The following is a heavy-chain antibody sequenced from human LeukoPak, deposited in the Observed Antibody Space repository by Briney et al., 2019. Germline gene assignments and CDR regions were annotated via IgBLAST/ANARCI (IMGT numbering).Heavy chain of an antibody. Sequence: PSETLSLTCTVSGGSISSTTNYWGWIRQPPGKGLEWIGSIYYSGSTYYNPSLKSRVTISVDTSKNQFSLKLSSVTAADTAVYYCARAAIAAARIYYYMDVWGKGTTVTVSS. CDR3: ARAAIAAARIYYYMDV. J-gene: IGHJ6*03. CDR1: GGSISSTTNY. D-gene: IGHD6-13*01. V-gene: IGHV4-39*07. CDR2: IYYSGST.